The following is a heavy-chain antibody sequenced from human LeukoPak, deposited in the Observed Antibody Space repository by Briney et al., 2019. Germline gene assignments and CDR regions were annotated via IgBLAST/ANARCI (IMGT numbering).Heavy chain of an antibody. D-gene: IGHD6-19*01. CDR2: ISSSGYSA. CDR3: TKGGEWLVASAYYYYYMDV. Sequence: GGTLRLSCAACGFTFSNYGMSWVRQAPGKGLEWVSAISSSGYSAYYVDSVKGRFTISRDNSRNTLYLQMNNLRAEDTAVYYCTKGGEWLVASAYYYYYMDVWGKGTTVTISS. CDR1: GFTFSNYG. V-gene: IGHV3-23*01. J-gene: IGHJ6*03.